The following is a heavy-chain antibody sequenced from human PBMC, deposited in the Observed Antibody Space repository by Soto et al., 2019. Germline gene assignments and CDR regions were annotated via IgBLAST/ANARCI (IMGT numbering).Heavy chain of an antibody. V-gene: IGHV4-39*01. D-gene: IGHD3-3*01. CDR1: GGSISSSSYY. CDR3: ARLDSLGVVIIDY. J-gene: IGHJ4*02. CDR2: IYYSGST. Sequence: SETLSLTCTVSGGSISSSSYYWGWIRQPPGKGLEWIGSIYYSGSTYYNPSLKSRVTISVDTSKNQFSLKLSSVTAADTAVYYCARLDSLGVVIIDYWGQGTVVTVS.